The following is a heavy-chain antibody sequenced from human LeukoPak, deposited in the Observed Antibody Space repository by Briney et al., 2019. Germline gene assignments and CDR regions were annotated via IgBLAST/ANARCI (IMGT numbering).Heavy chain of an antibody. CDR2: IIPILGIA. CDR1: GGTFSSYA. D-gene: IGHD5-12*01. CDR3: ARVGGYDEVDY. Sequence: SVKVSCKASGGTFSSYAISLVRQAPAQGLEWMGRIIPILGIANYAQKFQGRVTITADKSTSTAYMELSRLRSEDTAVYYCARVGGYDEVDYWGQGTLVTVSS. V-gene: IGHV1-69*04. J-gene: IGHJ4*02.